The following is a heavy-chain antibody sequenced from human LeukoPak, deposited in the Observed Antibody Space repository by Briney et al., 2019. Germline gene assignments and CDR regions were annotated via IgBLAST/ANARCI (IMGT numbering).Heavy chain of an antibody. V-gene: IGHV4-59*01. CDR2: IYYSGST. CDR3: ARSSPGAFYPYCSSTSCYSWFDP. J-gene: IGHJ5*02. Sequence: SETLSLTCTVSGGSISSYYWSWIRQPPAKGLEWIGYIYYSGSTNYNPSLKSRVTISVDTSKNQFSLKLSSVTAADTAVYYCARSSPGAFYPYCSSTSCYSWFDPWGQGTLVTVSS. CDR1: GGSISSYY. D-gene: IGHD2-2*02.